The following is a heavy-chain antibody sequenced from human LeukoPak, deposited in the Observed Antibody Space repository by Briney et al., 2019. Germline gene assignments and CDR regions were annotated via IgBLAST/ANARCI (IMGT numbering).Heavy chain of an antibody. CDR2: IYYSGST. J-gene: IGHJ4*02. Sequence: SETLSLTCTVSGGSISSGGYYWSWIRQHPGKGLELIGYIYYSGSTYYNPSLKSRVTISVDTSKNQFSLKLSSVTAADTAVYYCARESTCSGGSCHPSWGQGTLVTVSS. V-gene: IGHV4-31*03. CDR1: GGSISSGGYY. D-gene: IGHD2-15*01. CDR3: ARESTCSGGSCHPS.